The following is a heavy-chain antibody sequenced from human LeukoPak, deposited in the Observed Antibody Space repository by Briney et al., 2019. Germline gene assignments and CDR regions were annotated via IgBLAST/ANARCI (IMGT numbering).Heavy chain of an antibody. CDR3: ATLPEYYYDSCGYPDY. V-gene: IGHV3-30-3*01. CDR1: GFTFSSYA. J-gene: IGHJ4*02. Sequence: PGRSLRHSCAASGFTFSSYAMHWFRQAPGKGLEWVAVISYDGSNKYYADSVKGRFTISRDNSKNTLYLQMNSLRAEDTAVYYCATLPEYYYDSCGYPDYWGQGTLVTVSS. CDR2: ISYDGSNK. D-gene: IGHD3-22*01.